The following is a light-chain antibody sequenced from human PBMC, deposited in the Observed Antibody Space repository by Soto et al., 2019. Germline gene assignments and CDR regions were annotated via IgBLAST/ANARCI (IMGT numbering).Light chain of an antibody. V-gene: IGLV1-40*01. CDR2: GNT. CDR1: SSNIGSTYD. Sequence: QSVLTQPPSVSGAPGQRVTISCTGSSSNIGSTYDVQWYQQLPGTAPKLLIHGNTIRPSGVPDRFSGSKSGTSASLAITGLQADDEADYYCQSYDDSLSVPYVYGTGSKVTVL. CDR3: QSYDDSLSVPYV. J-gene: IGLJ1*01.